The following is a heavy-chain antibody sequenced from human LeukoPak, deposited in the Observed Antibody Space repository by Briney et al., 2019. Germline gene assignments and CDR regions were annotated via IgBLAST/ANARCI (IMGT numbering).Heavy chain of an antibody. CDR3: AKAVDSSGYYWFDP. Sequence: GGSLRLSCAASGFTFSSYGMHWVRQAPGKGLEWVAVISYDGSNKYYADSVKGRFTISRDNSKNTLYLQMNSLRAEDTAVYYCAKAVDSSGYYWFDPWGQGTLVTVSS. V-gene: IGHV3-30*18. CDR2: ISYDGSNK. CDR1: GFTFSSYG. J-gene: IGHJ5*02. D-gene: IGHD3-22*01.